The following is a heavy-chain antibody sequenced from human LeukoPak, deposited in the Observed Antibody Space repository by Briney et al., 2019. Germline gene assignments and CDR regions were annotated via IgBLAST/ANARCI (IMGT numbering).Heavy chain of an antibody. CDR1: GFTVSSNY. CDR2: IYSGGFT. J-gene: IGHJ4*02. V-gene: IGHV3-53*01. Sequence: GGSLRLSCAASGFTVSSNYMSWVRQAPGKGLEWVSVIYSGGFTYYADSVKGRFTISRDNSKNTLCLQMNTLRAEDTAVYYCAKAISVGATTDAADWGQGTLVTVSS. CDR3: AKAISVGATTDAAD. D-gene: IGHD1-26*01.